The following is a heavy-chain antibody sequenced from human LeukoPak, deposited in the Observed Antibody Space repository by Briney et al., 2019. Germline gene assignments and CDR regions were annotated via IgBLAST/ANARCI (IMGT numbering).Heavy chain of an antibody. CDR1: GFTFSSYG. CDR2: IWYDGSNK. CDR3: ARDPRGVRHPFDY. V-gene: IGHV3-33*01. Sequence: GGSLRLSCAASGFTFSSYGMHWVRQAPGKGLEWVAVIWYDGSNKYYADSVKGRFTISRDNSKDTLYLQMNSLRAEDTAVYYCARDPRGVRHPFDYWGQGTLVTVSS. J-gene: IGHJ4*02.